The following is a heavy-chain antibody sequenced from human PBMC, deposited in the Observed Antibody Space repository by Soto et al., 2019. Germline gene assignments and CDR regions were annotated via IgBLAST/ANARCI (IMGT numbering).Heavy chain of an antibody. CDR3: ARDKDLEPTVWGY. CDR2: IYYSGAT. CDR1: GGSFSGYY. D-gene: IGHD7-27*01. V-gene: IGHV4-34*11. Sequence: SETLSLTCAVYGGSFSGYYWSWIRQPPGKGLEWIGYIYYSGATHYSPSLRPRATISIDTSKNQFSLRLISVTAADTALYFCARDKDLEPTVWGYWGQGSQVTVSS. J-gene: IGHJ4*02.